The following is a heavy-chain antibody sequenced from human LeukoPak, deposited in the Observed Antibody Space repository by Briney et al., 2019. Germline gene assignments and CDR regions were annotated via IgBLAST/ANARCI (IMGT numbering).Heavy chain of an antibody. V-gene: IGHV1-46*01. Sequence: ASVNVSCKASGYTFTGYYMHWVRQAPGQGLEWMGIINPRGGSTSYTQKFQGRVTITADESTSTAYMELSSLRSDDTAVYYCARPLLEWELLSHGAFDIWGQGTMVTVSS. D-gene: IGHD1-26*01. CDR3: ARPLLEWELLSHGAFDI. CDR1: GYTFTGYY. CDR2: INPRGGST. J-gene: IGHJ3*02.